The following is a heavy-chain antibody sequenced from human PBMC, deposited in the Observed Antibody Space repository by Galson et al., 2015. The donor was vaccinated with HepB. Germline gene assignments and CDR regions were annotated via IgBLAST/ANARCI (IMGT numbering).Heavy chain of an antibody. CDR1: GYSFTIYG. D-gene: IGHD3-22*01. V-gene: IGHV1-18*04. Sequence: SVKVSCKASGYSFTIYGLNWVRQAPGQGLEWVGWLSRYNDNTIYAQKFQGRVTMTTDTSTSTAYMELRSLRFDDTAVYYCARDWVPHTSASQYFDNWGQGTLVTVSS. J-gene: IGHJ4*02. CDR2: LSRYNDNT. CDR3: ARDWVPHTSASQYFDN.